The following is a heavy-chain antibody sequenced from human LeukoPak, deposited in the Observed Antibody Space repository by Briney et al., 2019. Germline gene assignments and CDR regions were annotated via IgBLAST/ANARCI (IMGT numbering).Heavy chain of an antibody. V-gene: IGHV3-30*03. CDR1: GFTFSSYG. D-gene: IGHD2-21*02. J-gene: IGHJ6*02. CDR3: VSVVTAAGYYYYYGMDV. CDR2: ISYDGSKK. Sequence: GGSLRLSCAASGFTFSSYGMHWVRQAPGKGLEWVAVISYDGSKKYYADSVKGRFTIYRDNSKNTLYLQMTSLRAEDTAVYYCVSVVTAAGYYYYYGMDVWGRGTTVTVSS.